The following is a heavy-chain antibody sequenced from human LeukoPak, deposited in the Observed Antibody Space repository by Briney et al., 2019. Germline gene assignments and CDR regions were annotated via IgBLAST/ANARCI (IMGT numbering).Heavy chain of an antibody. D-gene: IGHD4-17*01. V-gene: IGHV4-38-2*01. Sequence: SETLSLTCAVSGYSISSGYYWGWIRQPPGKGLEWIGSIYHSGSTYYNPSLKSRVTISVDTSKNQFSLKLSSVTAADTAVYYCARVQGPSGGDRYLDYWGQGTLVTVSS. J-gene: IGHJ4*02. CDR3: ARVQGPSGGDRYLDY. CDR2: IYHSGST. CDR1: GYSISSGYY.